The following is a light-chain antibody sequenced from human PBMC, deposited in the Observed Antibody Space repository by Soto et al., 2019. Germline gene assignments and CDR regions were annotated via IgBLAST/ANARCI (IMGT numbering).Light chain of an antibody. J-gene: IGKJ4*01. CDR3: QKYNSAPLT. CDR2: TAS. CDR1: QGISNS. Sequence: DIQMTQSPSSLSASVGDRVTITCRASQGISNSLAWYQQKPGKVPKLLIYTASTLQSGVPSRFSGRGFGTDFPLTITSLQPEDVATYYCQKYNSAPLTFGGGTNLEIK. V-gene: IGKV1-27*01.